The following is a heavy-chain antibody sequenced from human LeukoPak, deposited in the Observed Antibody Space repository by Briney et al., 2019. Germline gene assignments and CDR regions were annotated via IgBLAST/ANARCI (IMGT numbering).Heavy chain of an antibody. V-gene: IGHV4-30-4*08. CDR2: IYYSGST. Sequence: SQTLSLTCTVSGGSISSGDYYWSWIRQPPGKGLEWIGYIYYSGSTYYNPSLKSRVTISVDTSKNQFSLKLSSVTAADTAVYYCARRSCSSTSCYPLDAFDIWGQGTVVTVSS. J-gene: IGHJ3*02. CDR1: GGSISSGDYY. D-gene: IGHD2-2*01. CDR3: ARRSCSSTSCYPLDAFDI.